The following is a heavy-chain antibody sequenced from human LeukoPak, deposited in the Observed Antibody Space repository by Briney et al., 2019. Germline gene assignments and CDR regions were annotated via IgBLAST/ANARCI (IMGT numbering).Heavy chain of an antibody. CDR2: VHPSEGT. D-gene: IGHD3-16*01. CDR1: GGSVSHSNW. J-gene: IGHJ4*01. V-gene: IGHV4-4*02. CDR3: AXYYDRXGYKLDY. Sequence: SETLSLTCAVSGGSVSHSNWWTWVRQSPGKGLEWIGEVHPSEGTNYNPSLKSRVTISLDKPKNQFSLELNSVTAADTAIYYCAXYYDRXGYKLDYWGXXTXVXVSS.